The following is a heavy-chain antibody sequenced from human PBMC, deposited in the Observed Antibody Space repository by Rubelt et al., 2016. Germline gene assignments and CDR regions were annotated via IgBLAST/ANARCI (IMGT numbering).Heavy chain of an antibody. CDR3: AKAGGNWIYGGFYYYGMDV. D-gene: IGHD1-7*01. V-gene: IGHV3-64*04. CDR1: GFTFSSYG. Sequence: GGGLVQPGRSLRLSCSASGFTFSSYGMHWVRQAPGKGLEYVSAISNNGNSIYYADSVKGRFIISRDNSKNTLYLQINALTSDDTAVYYSAKAGGNWIYGGFYYYGMDVWGQGTTVTVSS. CDR2: ISNNGNSI. J-gene: IGHJ6*02.